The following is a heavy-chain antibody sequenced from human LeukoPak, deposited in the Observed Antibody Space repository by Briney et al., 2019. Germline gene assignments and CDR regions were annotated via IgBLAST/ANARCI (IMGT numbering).Heavy chain of an antibody. CDR1: GFTFSSYG. V-gene: IGHV3-30*02. D-gene: IGHD6-13*01. CDR2: IRYDGSNK. Sequence: PGRSLRLSCAASGFTFSSYGMHWVRQAPGKGLEWVAFIRYDGSNKYYADSVKGRFTIPRDNSKNTLYLQMNSLRAEDTAVYYCARGTSMPAATNRVVDYWGQGTLVTVSS. CDR3: ARGTSMPAATNRVVDY. J-gene: IGHJ4*02.